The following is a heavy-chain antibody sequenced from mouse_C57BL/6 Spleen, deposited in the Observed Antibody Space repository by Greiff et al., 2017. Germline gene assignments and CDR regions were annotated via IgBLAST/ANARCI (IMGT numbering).Heavy chain of an antibody. Sequence: QVQLQQPGAELVKPGASVKLSCKASGYTFTSYWMQWVKQRPGQGLEWIGEIDPSDSYTNYNHKFKCKATMTVDKSSSTAYMQLSSLTSEDSAVYDGARNNAAGLDYWGQGTLVTVSA. J-gene: IGHJ3*01. D-gene: IGHD1-3*01. CDR2: IDPSDSYT. CDR1: GYTFTSYW. CDR3: ARNNAAGLDY. V-gene: IGHV1-50*01.